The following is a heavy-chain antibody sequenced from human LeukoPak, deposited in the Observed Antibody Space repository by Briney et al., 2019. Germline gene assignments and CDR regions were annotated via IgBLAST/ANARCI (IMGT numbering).Heavy chain of an antibody. CDR1: VRSISSYY. D-gene: IGHD5/OR15-5a*01. CDR3: ARRSLRAWFDP. V-gene: IGHV4-59*01. J-gene: IGHJ5*02. Sequence: PSETLSLTCTVSVRSISSYYWSWIRQPPGKVLKWIGYIYYSGSTNYNPSLKSRVTISVDTSKNQFSLKLSSVAAADTAGYYCARRSLRAWFDPWGQGTLVTVSS. CDR2: IYYSGST.